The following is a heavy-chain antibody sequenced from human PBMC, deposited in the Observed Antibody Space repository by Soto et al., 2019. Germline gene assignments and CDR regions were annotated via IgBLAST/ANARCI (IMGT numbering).Heavy chain of an antibody. Sequence: EVQLVESGGGLVQPGGSLRLSCAVSGFTYGAYEMNWVRQAPGKGLEWVSYISSSGSIRYYADSVQGRFTISRDNANNSLYLQMTSLTPEHTAVYYCARDLRTFDRRVTYGMAVWGPGTTVNVSS. D-gene: IGHD3-16*01. V-gene: IGHV3-48*03. CDR2: ISSSGSIR. CDR3: ARDLRTFDRRVTYGMAV. J-gene: IGHJ6*02. CDR1: GFTYGAYE.